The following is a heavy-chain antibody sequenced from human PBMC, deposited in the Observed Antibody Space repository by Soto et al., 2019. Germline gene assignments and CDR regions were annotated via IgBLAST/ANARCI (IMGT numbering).Heavy chain of an antibody. D-gene: IGHD3-3*01. J-gene: IGHJ4*02. CDR3: ASRITIFGRPDT. V-gene: IGHV4-30-4*01. CDR2: TYYTGST. CDR1: GGSISSGDYY. Sequence: SETLSLTCTVSGGSISSGDYYWSWIRQPPGKGLEWIGYTYYTGSTYYNPSLKSRITMSVDTSKNQFSLKLTSVTAADTAVYYGASRITIFGRPDTWGQGTLVTVSS.